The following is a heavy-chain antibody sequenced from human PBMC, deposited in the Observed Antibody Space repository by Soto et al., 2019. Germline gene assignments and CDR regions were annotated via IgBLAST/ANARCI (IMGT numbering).Heavy chain of an antibody. CDR3: ARVGTSVGYCSGGSCYALDY. Sequence: QVQLQQWGAGLLKPSETLSLTCAVYGGSFSGYYWSWIRQPPGKGLEWFGEINHSGSTNYNPSLKSRVTISVDTSKNQFSLKLSSVTAADTAVYYRARVGTSVGYCSGGSCYALDYWGQGTLVTVSS. CDR1: GGSFSGYY. J-gene: IGHJ4*02. D-gene: IGHD2-15*01. V-gene: IGHV4-34*01. CDR2: INHSGST.